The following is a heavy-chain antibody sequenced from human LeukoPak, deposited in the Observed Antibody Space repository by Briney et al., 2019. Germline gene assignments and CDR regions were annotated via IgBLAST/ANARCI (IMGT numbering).Heavy chain of an antibody. CDR3: ARGSLGVVTADYFEY. V-gene: IGHV3-30*14. Sequence: GGSLRLSCAASGFTFSSYAMHWVRQAPGKGLEWVAVISYDGSNKYYADSVKGRFTISRDNSKNTLYLQMGSLRAEDMAVYYCARGSLGVVTADYFEYWGQGTLVTVSS. J-gene: IGHJ4*02. CDR1: GFTFSSYA. CDR2: ISYDGSNK. D-gene: IGHD2-21*02.